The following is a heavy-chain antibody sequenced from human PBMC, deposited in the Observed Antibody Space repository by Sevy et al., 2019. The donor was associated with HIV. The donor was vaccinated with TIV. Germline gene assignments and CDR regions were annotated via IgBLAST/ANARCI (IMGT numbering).Heavy chain of an antibody. CDR3: TRGTRGVVQS. D-gene: IGHD3-10*01. J-gene: IGHJ5*02. Sequence: GGSLRLSCAASGFTLSADWMHWVRQTPGKGLVCVSRINSDGAATNYADTWKGRFIISRDNGKNSLYLQMNSLRVEDTGLYYCTRGTRGVVQSWGQGTLVTVSS. CDR2: INSDGAAT. V-gene: IGHV3-74*01. CDR1: GFTLSADW.